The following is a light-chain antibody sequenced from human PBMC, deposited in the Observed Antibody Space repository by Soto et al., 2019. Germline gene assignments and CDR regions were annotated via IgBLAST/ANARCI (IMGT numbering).Light chain of an antibody. J-gene: IGKJ2*02. Sequence: EVVLTQSPYTRSLAPGETATLSWRASQSVDRYVAWYQQKVGQAPRLLIYDAYSRATGVGARFTGSGSATDFSLTITSLEPEDLAVYYCQQRGKWPRTFGPGTKVDIK. CDR3: QQRGKWPRT. CDR1: QSVDRY. CDR2: DAY. V-gene: IGKV3-11*01.